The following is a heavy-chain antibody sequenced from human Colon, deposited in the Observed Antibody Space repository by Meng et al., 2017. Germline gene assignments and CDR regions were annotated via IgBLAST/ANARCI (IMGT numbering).Heavy chain of an antibody. J-gene: IGHJ1*01. CDR2: ISTSGTHI. Sequence: GESLKISCAASGFTFSDYWMNWVRQAPGKGLEWLSSISTSGTHIYYADSVKGRFTISRDNAKNSVYLQMNSLRAEDTAVYYCARVRWESTAEYFEYWGQGTLVTVSS. CDR1: GFTFSDYW. D-gene: IGHD1-26*01. V-gene: IGHV3-21*01. CDR3: ARVRWESTAEYFEY.